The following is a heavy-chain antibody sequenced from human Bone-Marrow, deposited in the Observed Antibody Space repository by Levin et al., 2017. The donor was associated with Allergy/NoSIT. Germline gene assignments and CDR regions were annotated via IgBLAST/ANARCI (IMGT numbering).Heavy chain of an antibody. CDR3: ARQPKATVVTRLDAFDI. CDR2: ISSSSSYI. V-gene: IGHV3-21*01. CDR1: GFTFSSYS. Sequence: GGSLRLSCAASGFTFSSYSMNWVRQAPGKGLEWVSSISSSSSYIYYADSVKGRFTISRDNAKNSLYLQMNSLRAEDTAVYYCARQPKATVVTRLDAFDIWGQGTMVTVSS. J-gene: IGHJ3*02. D-gene: IGHD4-23*01.